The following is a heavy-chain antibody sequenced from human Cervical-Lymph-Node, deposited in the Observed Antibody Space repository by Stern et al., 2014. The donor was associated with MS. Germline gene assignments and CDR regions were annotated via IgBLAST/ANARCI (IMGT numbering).Heavy chain of an antibody. CDR3: ARQRYFDY. CDR1: GYTFTSYW. Sequence: QLVQSGPEVKRPGESLKISCQASGYTFTSYWIGWVRQMPGNGREGIAIIFPGGSDIRYSPSFQGQVTISADKSSSTAYLQWNNLKASDTAIYYCARQRYFDYWGQGTLVTVSS. V-gene: IGHV5-51*01. J-gene: IGHJ4*02. CDR2: IFPGGSDI.